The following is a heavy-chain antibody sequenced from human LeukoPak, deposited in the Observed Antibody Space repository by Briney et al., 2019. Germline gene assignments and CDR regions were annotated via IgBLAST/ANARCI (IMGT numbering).Heavy chain of an antibody. Sequence: GGSLRLSCAASGFTFDDYAMHWVRQAPAKGLEWVSLISGDGGSTYYADSVKGRFTISRDNSKNSLYLQMNSLRTEDTALYYCAKDTLDGTGPEYSSSSSLDYWGQGTLVTVSS. CDR1: GFTFDDYA. D-gene: IGHD6-6*01. CDR3: AKDTLDGTGPEYSSSSSLDY. CDR2: ISGDGGST. J-gene: IGHJ4*02. V-gene: IGHV3-43*02.